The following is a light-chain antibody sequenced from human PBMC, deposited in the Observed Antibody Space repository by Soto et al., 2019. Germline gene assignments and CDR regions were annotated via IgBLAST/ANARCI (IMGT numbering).Light chain of an antibody. CDR2: LKGDGSH. CDR1: SGHNNYA. CDR3: QTWGTGIRV. J-gene: IGLJ3*02. Sequence: QLVLTQSPSASASLGASVRLTCTLSSGHNNYAIAWHQQQPEKGPRYLMKLKGDGSHSKGDGIPDRFSGSSSGAERYLTISSLQSGDEADYYCQTWGTGIRVFGGGTKLTVL. V-gene: IGLV4-69*02.